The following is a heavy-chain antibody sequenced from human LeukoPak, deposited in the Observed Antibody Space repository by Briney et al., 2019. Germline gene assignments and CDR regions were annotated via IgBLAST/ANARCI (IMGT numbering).Heavy chain of an antibody. Sequence: GGSLRLSCAASGFTFSSYAMHWVRQAPGKGLEYVSAISSNGDNTYYANSVKGRFTISRDNSKNTLYLQMASLRGEDTAVYYCARDSSYAGYWGQGTLVTVSS. J-gene: IGHJ4*02. CDR2: ISSNGDNT. D-gene: IGHD2-2*01. CDR3: ARDSSYAGY. CDR1: GFTFSSYA. V-gene: IGHV3-64*01.